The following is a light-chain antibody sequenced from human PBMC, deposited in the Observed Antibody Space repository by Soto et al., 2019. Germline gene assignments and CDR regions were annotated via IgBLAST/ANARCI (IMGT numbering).Light chain of an antibody. CDR3: QVWDSSSDSYV. Sequence: SYVLTQPPSVSAAPGQTARVTCGGDNIGSKPVHWYQQRPGQAPVLVVYDDDDRPSGVPERISGSNSGNTAALTISRVEAGDEADYYCQVWDSSSDSYVLGTGTKLTVL. CDR2: DDD. V-gene: IGLV3-21*02. J-gene: IGLJ1*01. CDR1: NIGSKP.